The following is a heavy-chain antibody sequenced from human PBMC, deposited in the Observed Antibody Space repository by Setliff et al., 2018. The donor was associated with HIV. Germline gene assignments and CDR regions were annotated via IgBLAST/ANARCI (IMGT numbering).Heavy chain of an antibody. D-gene: IGHD6-19*01. V-gene: IGHV3-48*01. CDR1: GFTFSSYS. CDR2: ISSRSDDI. J-gene: IGHJ3*02. CDR3: ASDLYSSGWRWGAFDI. Sequence: GGSLRLSCAASGFTFSSYSMNWVRQAPGKGLEWVSYISSRSDDIYYTDSVKGRFTISRDNGRNSLYLQMNSLRAEDTAVYYCASDLYSSGWRWGAFDIWGQGTMVTVSS.